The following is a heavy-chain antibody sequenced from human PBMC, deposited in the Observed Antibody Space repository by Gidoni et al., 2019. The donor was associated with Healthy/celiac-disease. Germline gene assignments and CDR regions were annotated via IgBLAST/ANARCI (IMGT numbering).Heavy chain of an antibody. CDR2: FDPEDGET. V-gene: IGHV1-24*01. Sequence: QVQLVQSGAEVKQPGASVKVSCQVSGYTLTGLSMHWVRQAPGKGLEWMGGFDPEDGETIYAQKFQGRVTMTEETSTDTAYMELSSLRSEDTAVYYCATPDRGRSGSYPDAFDIWGQGTMVTVSS. D-gene: IGHD1-26*01. CDR1: GYTLTGLS. CDR3: ATPDRGRSGSYPDAFDI. J-gene: IGHJ3*02.